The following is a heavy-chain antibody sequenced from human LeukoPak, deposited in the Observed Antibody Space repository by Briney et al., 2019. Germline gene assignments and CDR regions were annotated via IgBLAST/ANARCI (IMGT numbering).Heavy chain of an antibody. V-gene: IGHV4-59*01. J-gene: IGHJ4*02. Sequence: SETLSLTCTVSGGSISSYSWSWIRQPPGKGLEWIGYIYYSGSTNYNPSLKSRVTILVDTSKNQFSLRLSSVTAADTAVYYCARVLSSGYSDYWGQGTLVTVSS. CDR2: IYYSGST. D-gene: IGHD3-22*01. CDR3: ARVLSSGYSDY. CDR1: GGSISSYS.